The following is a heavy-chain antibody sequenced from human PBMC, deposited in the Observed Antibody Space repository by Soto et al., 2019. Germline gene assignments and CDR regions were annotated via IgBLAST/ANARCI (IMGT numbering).Heavy chain of an antibody. CDR2: IYYSGST. CDR1: GGPISSYY. D-gene: IGHD5-12*01. J-gene: IGHJ5*02. V-gene: IGHV4-59*01. Sequence: PSETLSLTCTVSGGPISSYYWNWIRRPPGKGLEWIGYIYYSGSTYYNPSLKSRVTILLDTSKNQFSLNLTSVTAADTAVYYCARGRTDTSYDTNWFDLWGQGTRVTVSS. CDR3: ARGRTDTSYDTNWFDL.